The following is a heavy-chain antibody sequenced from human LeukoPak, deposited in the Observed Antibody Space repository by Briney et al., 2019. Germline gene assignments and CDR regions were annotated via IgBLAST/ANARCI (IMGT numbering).Heavy chain of an antibody. Sequence: GRSLRLSCAASGFIFSSYGMHWVRQAPGKGLEWVAVIWSDGINRYYADSVKGRFTFSRDNSKNTLSLQMNSLRAEDTAVYYCASRSHHTQYQLLGAGYAFDIWGQGAMVTVSS. CDR1: GFIFSSYG. D-gene: IGHD2-2*01. CDR2: IWSDGINR. V-gene: IGHV3-33*01. J-gene: IGHJ3*02. CDR3: ASRSHHTQYQLLGAGYAFDI.